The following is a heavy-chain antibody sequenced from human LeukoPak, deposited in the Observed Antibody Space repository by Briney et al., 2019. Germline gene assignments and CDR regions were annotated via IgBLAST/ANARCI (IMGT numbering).Heavy chain of an antibody. CDR3: ARDSWWYRFDC. J-gene: IGHJ4*02. D-gene: IGHD2-15*01. Sequence: GGSLRLSCAASGFTFSSHWMAWVRQPPGKGLEWVAIINPDGNDIHYADSLKGRFTISRDSAKNSVSLQMNSLRVEDTAVYYCARDSWWYRFDCWGQGTLVTVSS. CDR2: INPDGNDI. CDR1: GFTFSSHW. V-gene: IGHV3-7*01.